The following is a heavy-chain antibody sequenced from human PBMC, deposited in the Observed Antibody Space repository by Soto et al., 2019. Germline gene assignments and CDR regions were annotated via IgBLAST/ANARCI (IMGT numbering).Heavy chain of an antibody. D-gene: IGHD1-26*01. CDR3: ERRRTTTPIFDY. Sequence: SETLSLTCTVSGGSISSYYWSWIRQPPGKGLEWIGYIYYSGSTNYNPSLKSRVTISVDTSKNQFSLKLSSVTAADTAVYYCERRRTTTPIFDYWGQGTLVTVSS. J-gene: IGHJ4*02. CDR2: IYYSGST. CDR1: GGSISSYY. V-gene: IGHV4-59*08.